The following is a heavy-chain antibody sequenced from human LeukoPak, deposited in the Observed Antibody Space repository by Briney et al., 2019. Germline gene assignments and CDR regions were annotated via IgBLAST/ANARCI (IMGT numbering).Heavy chain of an antibody. CDR2: IYYSGST. CDR1: GGSISSYY. V-gene: IGHV4-59*01. D-gene: IGHD3-22*01. J-gene: IGHJ3*02. Sequence: SETLSLTCTVSGGSISSYYWSWIRQPPGKGLEWIGYIYYSGSTNYNPSLKSRVTISVDTSKNQFSLKLSSVTAADTAVYYCARTTRYYYDSSGYYYDAFDIWGQGTMVTVSS. CDR3: ARTTRYYYDSSGYYYDAFDI.